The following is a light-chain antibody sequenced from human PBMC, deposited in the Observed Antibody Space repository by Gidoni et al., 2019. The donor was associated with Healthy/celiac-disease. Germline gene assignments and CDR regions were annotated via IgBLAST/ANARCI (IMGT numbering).Light chain of an antibody. J-gene: IGKJ3*01. CDR2: GAS. Sequence: EIVMTQSPATPSVSPGESATLSCRASQSVSSNLAWYQQKLAPAPRLLIYGASTMAACTPARLSGGRSGRKFTLTISSMQSEDYAVYYCRKYNNWPPTFGPGTKVDIK. V-gene: IGKV3-15*01. CDR3: RKYNNWPPT. CDR1: QSVSSN.